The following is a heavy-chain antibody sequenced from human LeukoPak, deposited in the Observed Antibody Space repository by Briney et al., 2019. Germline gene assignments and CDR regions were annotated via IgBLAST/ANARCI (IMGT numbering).Heavy chain of an antibody. CDR2: INHSGST. Sequence: PSETLPLTCAVYGGSFSGYYWSWIRQPPGKGLEWIGEINHSGSTNYNPSLKSRVTISVDTSKNQFSLKLSSVTAADTAVYYCARGRGWYCSSTSCYTFRDYYYGMDVWGQGTTVTVSS. D-gene: IGHD2-2*02. CDR3: ARGRGWYCSSTSCYTFRDYYYGMDV. CDR1: GGSFSGYY. V-gene: IGHV4-34*01. J-gene: IGHJ6*02.